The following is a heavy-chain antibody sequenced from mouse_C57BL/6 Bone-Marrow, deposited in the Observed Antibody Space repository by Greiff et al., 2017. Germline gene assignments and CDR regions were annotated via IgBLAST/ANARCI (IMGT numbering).Heavy chain of an antibody. CDR3: TRGTVPPAWFAY. V-gene: IGHV1-81*01. Sequence: QVHVKQSGAELARPGASVKLSCKASGYTFTSYGISWVKQRTGQGLEWIGEIYPRSGNTYYNEKFKGKATLTADKSSSTAYMERRSLTSEDSAVYCGTRGTVPPAWFAYWGQGTLVTVSA. D-gene: IGHD1-1*01. J-gene: IGHJ3*01. CDR1: GYTFTSYG. CDR2: IYPRSGNT.